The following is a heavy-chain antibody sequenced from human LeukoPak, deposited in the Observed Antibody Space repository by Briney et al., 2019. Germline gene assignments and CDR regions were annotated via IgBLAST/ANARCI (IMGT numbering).Heavy chain of an antibody. D-gene: IGHD6-19*01. CDR3: ATDLKKGDSGCFDY. V-gene: IGHV7-4-1*02. Sequence: ASVKVSCKASGYTFTSSALNWVRQAPGQELEWMGWLNTNTGNPTYAQGFTGRFVFSLDTSVSTAYLQISSLKAEDTAVYYCATDLKKGDSGCFDYWGQGTLVTVSS. CDR2: LNTNTGNP. J-gene: IGHJ4*02. CDR1: GYTFTSSA.